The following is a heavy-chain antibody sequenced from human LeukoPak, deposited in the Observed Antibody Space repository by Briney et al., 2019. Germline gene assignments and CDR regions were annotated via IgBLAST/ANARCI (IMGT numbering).Heavy chain of an antibody. V-gene: IGHV3-23*01. Sequence: GGSLRLSCAASGFTFSSDAMNWVRQAPGKGLEWVSSMSVSGDTTYYADSVKGRFTISRDNSKNTLYLQMIRLRAEDTAMYYCARRLPGGYGDYTRGSGAFDIWGQGTMVTVSS. J-gene: IGHJ3*02. CDR2: MSVSGDTT. D-gene: IGHD4-17*01. CDR3: ARRLPGGYGDYTRGSGAFDI. CDR1: GFTFSSDA.